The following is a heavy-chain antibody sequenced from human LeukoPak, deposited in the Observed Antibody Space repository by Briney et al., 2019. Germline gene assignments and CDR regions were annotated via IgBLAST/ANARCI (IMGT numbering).Heavy chain of an antibody. J-gene: IGHJ4*02. V-gene: IGHV3-21*01. CDR2: ISSSSSYI. Sequence: GGSLRLSCAASGFTFSSYSINWVRQAPGKGLEWVSSISSSSSYIYYADSVKGRFTISRDNAKNSLYLQMNSLRAEDTAVYYCARDRSLELGFDYWGQGTLVTVSS. D-gene: IGHD1-7*01. CDR3: ARDRSLELGFDY. CDR1: GFTFSSYS.